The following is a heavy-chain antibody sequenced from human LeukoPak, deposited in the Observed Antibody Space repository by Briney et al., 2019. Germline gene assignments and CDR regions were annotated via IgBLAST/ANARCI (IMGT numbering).Heavy chain of an antibody. CDR3: TSFSGHYSYGMDV. CDR1: GFMFSGSG. J-gene: IGHJ6*02. D-gene: IGHD1-1*01. CDR2: IRSKANSYAT. V-gene: IGHV3-73*01. Sequence: GGSLRLSCAASGFMFSGSGMHWVRQASGKGLEWAGRIRSKANSYATAYAASVKGRFTISRDDSKSTAYLQMNSLKIEDTAVYYCTSFSGHYSYGMDVWGQGTTVTVSS.